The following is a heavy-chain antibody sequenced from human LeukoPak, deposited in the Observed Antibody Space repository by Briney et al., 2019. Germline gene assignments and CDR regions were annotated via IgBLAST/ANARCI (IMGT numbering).Heavy chain of an antibody. Sequence: GGSLRLACSASGFTFGGYAIDWGRQAPGRCLETLTGISYDGNDRYYEDSVAGRVTISRENSRNTLYLQLKSLRPEDTGVYHCARSRGADFESVSRIYYHFALDVWGQGTAVVVSS. J-gene: IGHJ6*02. CDR2: ISYDGNDR. V-gene: IGHV3-30*03. D-gene: IGHD3-9*01. CDR3: ARSRGADFESVSRIYYHFALDV. CDR1: GFTFGGYA.